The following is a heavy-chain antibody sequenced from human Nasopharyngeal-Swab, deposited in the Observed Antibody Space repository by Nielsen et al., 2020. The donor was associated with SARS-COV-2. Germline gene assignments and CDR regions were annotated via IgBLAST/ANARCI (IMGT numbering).Heavy chain of an antibody. D-gene: IGHD3-9*01. CDR1: GFTFTDYV. CDR2: ISTTSDYI. V-gene: IGHV3-21*01. J-gene: IGHJ4*02. CDR3: VRDGYFDWSFGY. Sequence: GESLMISCAASGFTFTDYVMNWVRQPPGQGLEWVSSISTTSDYIYSADSVKGRVTISRDNARNSLHLQMHSLSAEDTAVYYCVRDGYFDWSFGYWGQGTLVTVSS.